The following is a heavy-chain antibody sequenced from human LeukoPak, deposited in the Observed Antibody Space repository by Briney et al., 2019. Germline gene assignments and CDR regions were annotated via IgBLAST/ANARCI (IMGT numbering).Heavy chain of an antibody. CDR2: IYTSGST. D-gene: IGHD3-3*01. CDR1: GGSLSSGSYY. Sequence: SQTLSLTCTVSGGSLSSGSYYWSWIRQPAGKGLEWVGRIYTSGSTNYNPSLKSRVTISVDTSKNQFSLKLSSVTAADTAVYYCARSTYDFWSGYYYIGGWGKGTTVSVSS. CDR3: ARSTYDFWSGYYYIGG. J-gene: IGHJ6*03. V-gene: IGHV4-61*02.